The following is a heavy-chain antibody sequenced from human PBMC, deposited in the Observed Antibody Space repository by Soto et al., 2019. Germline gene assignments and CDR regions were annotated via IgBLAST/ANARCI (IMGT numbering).Heavy chain of an antibody. J-gene: IGHJ6*02. Sequence: LSLTCTVSGGSISSYYWSWIRQPAGKGLEWIGRIYTSGSTNYNPSLKSRVTMSVDTSKNQFSLKLSSVTAADTAVYYCARDGNWNYVGYYYGMDVWGQGTTVTVSS. CDR1: GGSISSYY. CDR2: IYTSGST. D-gene: IGHD1-7*01. V-gene: IGHV4-4*07. CDR3: ARDGNWNYVGYYYGMDV.